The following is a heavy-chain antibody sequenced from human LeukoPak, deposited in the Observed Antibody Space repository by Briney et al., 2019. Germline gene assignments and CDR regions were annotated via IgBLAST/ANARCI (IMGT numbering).Heavy chain of an antibody. J-gene: IGHJ6*02. V-gene: IGHV1-2*06. Sequence: ASVKVSCKASGYTFTGYYMHWVRQAPGQGLEWMGRINASSGGTNYAQKFQGRVTMTRDTSISTAYMELSRLRSDDTAVYYCARGPLIGYYSSTSCYLYYGMDVWGQGTTVTVSS. CDR3: ARGPLIGYYSSTSCYLYYGMDV. CDR1: GYTFTGYY. D-gene: IGHD2-2*01. CDR2: INASSGGT.